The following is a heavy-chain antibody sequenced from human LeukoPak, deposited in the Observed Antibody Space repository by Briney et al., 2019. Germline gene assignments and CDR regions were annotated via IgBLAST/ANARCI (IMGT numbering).Heavy chain of an antibody. CDR1: GGTFSSYA. J-gene: IGHJ4*02. CDR2: IIPIFGTA. Sequence: SVKVSCKASGGTFSSYAISWVRQAPGQGLEWMGGIIPIFGTANYAQKFQGRVTITADESTSTAYTELSSLRSEDTAVYYCARLEITTVTTSDYWGQGTLVTVSS. D-gene: IGHD4-17*01. V-gene: IGHV1-69*13. CDR3: ARLEITTVTTSDY.